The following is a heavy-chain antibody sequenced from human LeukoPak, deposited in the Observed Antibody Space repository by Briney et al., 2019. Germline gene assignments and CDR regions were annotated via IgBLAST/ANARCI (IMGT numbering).Heavy chain of an antibody. V-gene: IGHV3-15*01. Sequence: GGSLRLSCVASGFTFTNTWMSWVRQAPGKGLEWVGRLKSNRDGGTTDYAAPVEGRFSISRDDSRNTLFLQMDSLKTDGTAVYFCTTGPEPAAMVFDFWGQGTLVTVSS. CDR2: LKSNRDGGTT. J-gene: IGHJ4*02. D-gene: IGHD2-2*01. CDR1: GFTFTNTW. CDR3: TTGPEPAAMVFDF.